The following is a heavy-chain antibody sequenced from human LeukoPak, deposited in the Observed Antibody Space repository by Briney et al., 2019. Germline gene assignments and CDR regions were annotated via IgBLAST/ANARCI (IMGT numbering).Heavy chain of an antibody. CDR2: ISYDGSNK. CDR3: ARGVSPYVYSGTFDY. V-gene: IGHV3-30-3*01. CDR1: GFTFSSYA. Sequence: GGSLRLSCAASGFTFSSYAMHWVRQAPGKGLEWVAVISYDGSNKYYADSVKGRFTISRDNSKNTLYLQMNSLRAEDTAVYYCARGVSPYVYSGTFDYWGQGTLVTVSS. J-gene: IGHJ4*02. D-gene: IGHD3-16*01.